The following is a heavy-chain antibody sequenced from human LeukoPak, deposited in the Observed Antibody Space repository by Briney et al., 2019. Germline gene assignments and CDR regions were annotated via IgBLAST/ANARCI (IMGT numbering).Heavy chain of an antibody. V-gene: IGHV3-66*01. Sequence: GGSLRLSCAASGFTVSSNYMSWVRQAPGKGLEWVSVIYSGGSTYYADSVKGRFTISRDNSKNTLYLQMNSLRAEDTAVYYCATGYDTSGYPNWFDPWGQGTLVTVSS. D-gene: IGHD3-22*01. CDR3: ATGYDTSGYPNWFDP. CDR1: GFTVSSNY. J-gene: IGHJ5*02. CDR2: IYSGGST.